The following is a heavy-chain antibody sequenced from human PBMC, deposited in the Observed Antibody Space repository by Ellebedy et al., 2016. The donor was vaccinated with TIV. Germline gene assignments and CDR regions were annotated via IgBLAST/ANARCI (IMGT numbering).Heavy chain of an antibody. CDR2: MNPNSGNT. D-gene: IGHD3-10*01. CDR1: GYTFTSYD. J-gene: IGHJ5*02. V-gene: IGHV1-8*01. CDR3: ATGTSYSGSGTLGS. Sequence: ASVKVSCKASGYTFTSYDIQWVRQATGQGLEWMGWMNPNSGNTGHAQKFQGRVTMTRDTSISTAFLELSSLRSEDTAIYYCATGTSYSGSGTLGSWGQGTLVTVSS.